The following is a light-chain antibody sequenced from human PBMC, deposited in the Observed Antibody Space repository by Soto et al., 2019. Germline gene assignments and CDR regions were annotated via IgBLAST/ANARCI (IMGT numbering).Light chain of an antibody. CDR1: QSISTW. CDR3: QQYDTYST. J-gene: IGKJ1*01. CDR2: EAS. V-gene: IGKV1-5*01. Sequence: DIQMTQSPSTLSASAGDRVTITCRASQSISTWLAWYQQKPGKAPKLLIYEASNLEGGVPSRFSGSGSGTEFTLTISGLQPDDFATYYCQQYDTYSTFGQGTKVEIK.